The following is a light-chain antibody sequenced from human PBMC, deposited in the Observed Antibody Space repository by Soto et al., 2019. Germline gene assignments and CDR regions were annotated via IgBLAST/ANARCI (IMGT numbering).Light chain of an antibody. Sequence: DIPMTQSPSTLSASVGDRVTITCRASQSISNWLAWYQQKPGKAPKLLIYKASSLESGVPSRFSGSGSGTEFTLTISSLQPDDFATYYCQQYNNYSPYTFGQGTKLEIK. CDR3: QQYNNYSPYT. J-gene: IGKJ2*01. V-gene: IGKV1-5*03. CDR1: QSISNW. CDR2: KAS.